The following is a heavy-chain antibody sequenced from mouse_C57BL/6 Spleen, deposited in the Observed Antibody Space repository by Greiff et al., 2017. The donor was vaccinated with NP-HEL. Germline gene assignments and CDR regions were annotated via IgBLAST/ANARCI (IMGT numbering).Heavy chain of an antibody. D-gene: IGHD2-4*01. CDR3: ARRGDYDGGFAY. CDR2: IYPGSGST. CDR1: GYTFTSYW. J-gene: IGHJ3*01. Sequence: QVQLQQPGAELVKPGASVKMSCKASGYTFTSYWITWVKQRPGQGLEWIGDIYPGSGSTNYNEKFKSKATLTVDTSSSTAYMQLSSLTSEDSAVYYCARRGDYDGGFAYWGQGTLVTVSA. V-gene: IGHV1-55*01.